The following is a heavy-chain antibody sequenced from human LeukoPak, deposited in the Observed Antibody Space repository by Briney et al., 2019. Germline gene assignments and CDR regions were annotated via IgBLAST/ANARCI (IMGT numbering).Heavy chain of an antibody. CDR3: ARIYSVGVVPPV. CDR1: GFSLTTPGMC. J-gene: IGHJ4*02. CDR2: IDWDDDK. D-gene: IGHD2-2*01. V-gene: IGHV2-70*11. Sequence: SGPTLVNPTQTLTLTCTFSGFSLTTPGMCVSWIRQPPGKALEWLARIDWDDDKYYSASLKTRLTISKDTSKNQVVLTMTNMDPVDTATYYCARIYSVGVVPPVWGQGTLVTVSS.